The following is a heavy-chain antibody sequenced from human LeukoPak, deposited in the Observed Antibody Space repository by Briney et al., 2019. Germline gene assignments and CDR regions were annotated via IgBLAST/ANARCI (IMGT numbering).Heavy chain of an antibody. Sequence: GASVKVSCKASGYTFTSYGINWVRQAPGQRLEGMGWISAYNGNTNYSQKHQGRVIMTTDTSTTTAYMERRSLRSDGTAVYYGARNDWNDPWFDPWGQGTLVTVSS. CDR3: ARNDWNDPWFDP. CDR1: GYTFTSYG. CDR2: ISAYNGNT. J-gene: IGHJ5*02. D-gene: IGHD1-1*01. V-gene: IGHV1-18*01.